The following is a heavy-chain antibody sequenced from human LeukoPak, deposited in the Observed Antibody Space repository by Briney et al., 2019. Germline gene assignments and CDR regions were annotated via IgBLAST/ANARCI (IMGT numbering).Heavy chain of an antibody. CDR3: ARGAIFGVTTKGYGTDV. D-gene: IGHD3-3*01. J-gene: IGHJ6*02. CDR2: MNPNSGGT. Sequence: ASVKVSCKASGYTFTIYDINWVRQAPGQGLEWVGWMNPNSGGTVYAQNFQGRVTMTRDTSIGTAYMELNSLRSEDTAVYYCARGAIFGVTTKGYGTDVWGQGTTVTVSS. V-gene: IGHV1-8*01. CDR1: GYTFTIYD.